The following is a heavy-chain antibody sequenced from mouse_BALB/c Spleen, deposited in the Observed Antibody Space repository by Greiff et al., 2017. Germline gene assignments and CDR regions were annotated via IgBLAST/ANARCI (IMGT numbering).Heavy chain of an antibody. CDR1: GFTFSDYY. CDR3: ANNDGYAMDY. D-gene: IGHD2-3*01. V-gene: IGHV5-4*02. Sequence: EVKVVESGGGLVKPGGSLKLSCAASGFTFSDYYMYWVRQTPEKRLEWVATISDGGSYTYYPDSVKGRFTISRDNAKNNLYLQMSSLKSEDTAMYYCANNDGYAMDYWGQGTSVTVSS. J-gene: IGHJ4*01. CDR2: ISDGGSYT.